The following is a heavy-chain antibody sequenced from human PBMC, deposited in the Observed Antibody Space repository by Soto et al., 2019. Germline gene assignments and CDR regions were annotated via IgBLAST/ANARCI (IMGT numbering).Heavy chain of an antibody. CDR3: AKFWGMDV. Sequence: QVQLVESGGGVVQPGRSLRLSCAASGFTFSSYGMHWVRQAPGKGLEWVAVISYDGSNKYYADSVKGRFTISRDNSKNTLYLQMNSLTAEDTAVYYCAKFWGMDVWGQGTTVTVSS. CDR2: ISYDGSNK. J-gene: IGHJ6*02. CDR1: GFTFSSYG. V-gene: IGHV3-30*18. D-gene: IGHD3-3*01.